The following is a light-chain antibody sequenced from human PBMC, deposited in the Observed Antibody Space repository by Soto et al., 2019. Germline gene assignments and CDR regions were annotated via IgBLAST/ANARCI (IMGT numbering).Light chain of an antibody. CDR1: SSDVGGYNF. Sequence: QSALTQPASVSGSPGQSITISCTGTSSDVGGYNFVAWYQQHPGKAPKIMIYDVTNRPSGVSNRFSGSKSGNTASLTISGLQAEDEADYYCSSYTSSSTLVFGTGIKLTVL. CDR3: SSYTSSSTLV. CDR2: DVT. J-gene: IGLJ1*01. V-gene: IGLV2-14*01.